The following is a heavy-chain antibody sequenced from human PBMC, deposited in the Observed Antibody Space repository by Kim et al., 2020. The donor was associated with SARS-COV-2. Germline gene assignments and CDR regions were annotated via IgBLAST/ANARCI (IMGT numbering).Heavy chain of an antibody. CDR1: GFTFTGYA. CDR2: IDGSDGTT. V-gene: IGHV3-23*01. CDR3: MKGGWGWIWDH. Sequence: GGSLRLSCTTSGFTFTGYAMSWVRQAPGKGLEWVSCIDGSDGTTYYVDSVKGRLTISRDNSTNTLYLQMNSPRADDTAVYYCMKGGWGWIWDHWGQGS. D-gene: IGHD2-2*03. J-gene: IGHJ1*01.